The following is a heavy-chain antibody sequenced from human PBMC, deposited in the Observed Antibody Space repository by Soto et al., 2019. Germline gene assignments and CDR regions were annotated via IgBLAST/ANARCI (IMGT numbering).Heavy chain of an antibody. V-gene: IGHV3-48*02. Sequence: SSSSIIYYADSVKGRFTISRDNAKNSLYLQMNSWRDEEAAVYYCAREGGWLHWVDPWGQGTLGTVAS. J-gene: IGHJ5*02. CDR2: SSSSII. CDR3: AREGGWLHWVDP. D-gene: IGHD6-19*01.